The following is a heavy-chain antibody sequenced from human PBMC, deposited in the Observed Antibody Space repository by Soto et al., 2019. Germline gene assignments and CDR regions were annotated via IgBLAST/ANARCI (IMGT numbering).Heavy chain of an antibody. CDR3: ARSLYSGSYTNWFDP. CDR1: GGSISSYY. Sequence: ETLSLTCTVSGGSISSYYWSWIRQPPGKGLEYIGYIYYSGSTNYNPSLKSRVTISVDTSKKQFSLKLSSVTAADTAVYYCARSLYSGSYTNWFDPWGQGTLVTVSS. J-gene: IGHJ5*02. D-gene: IGHD1-26*01. V-gene: IGHV4-59*01. CDR2: IYYSGST.